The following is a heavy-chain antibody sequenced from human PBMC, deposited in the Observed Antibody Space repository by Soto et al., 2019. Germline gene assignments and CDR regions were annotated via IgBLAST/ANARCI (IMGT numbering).Heavy chain of an antibody. CDR1: GYTFTSYA. V-gene: IGHV1-3*01. CDR3: ARGFSGGDADCFDS. J-gene: IGHJ5*01. Sequence: QVQLVQSGAEVKKPGASVKVSCKASGYTFTSYAMHWVRQAPGQRLEWMGWINAGNGNTKYSQKFQGRVTITRDTSSSTAYMELSSLRSEDTALYYCARGFSGGDADCFDSWGQGTLFTVSS. CDR2: INAGNGNT. D-gene: IGHD2-21*02.